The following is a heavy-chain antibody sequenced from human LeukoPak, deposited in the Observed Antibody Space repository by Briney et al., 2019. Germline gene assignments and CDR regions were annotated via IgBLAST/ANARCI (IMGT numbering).Heavy chain of an antibody. J-gene: IGHJ3*02. CDR3: ARSAYCGGDCYPDDAFDI. Sequence: KTSETLSLTCTVSGGSISSYYWSWIRQPPGKGLGWIGYIYYSGSTNYNPSLKSRVTISVDTSKNQFSLKLSSVTAADTAVYYCARSAYCGGDCYPDDAFDIWGQGTMVTVSS. V-gene: IGHV4-59*01. CDR1: GGSISSYY. D-gene: IGHD2-21*02. CDR2: IYYSGST.